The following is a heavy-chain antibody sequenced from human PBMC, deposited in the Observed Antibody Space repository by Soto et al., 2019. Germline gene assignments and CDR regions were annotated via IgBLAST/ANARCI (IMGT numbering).Heavy chain of an antibody. CDR3: ARGSTDSYPGSRIFDF. Sequence: QPGGSLRLSCVASGLTFGSRAMSWVRQAPGGGLQWVSTITDTGGDAKYADSVRGRFVISRDNSKKTLYLQMTSLTAEDSAMYFCARGSTDSYPGSRIFDFWGRGTLVTVSS. CDR2: ITDTGGDA. J-gene: IGHJ4*02. D-gene: IGHD3-10*01. V-gene: IGHV3-23*01. CDR1: GLTFGSRA.